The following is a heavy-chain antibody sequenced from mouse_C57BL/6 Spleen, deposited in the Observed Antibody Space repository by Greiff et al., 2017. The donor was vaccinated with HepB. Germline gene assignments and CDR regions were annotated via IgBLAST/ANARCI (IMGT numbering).Heavy chain of an antibody. Sequence: VQLQQSGPELVKPGASVKIPCKASGYTFTDYNMDWVKQSHGKSLEWIGDINPNNGGTIYNQKFKGKATLTVDKSSSTAYMELRSLTSEDTAVYYCARVNYGSSYLWYFDVWGTGTTVTVSS. V-gene: IGHV1-18*01. J-gene: IGHJ1*03. D-gene: IGHD1-1*01. CDR3: ARVNYGSSYLWYFDV. CDR2: INPNNGGT. CDR1: GYTFTDYN.